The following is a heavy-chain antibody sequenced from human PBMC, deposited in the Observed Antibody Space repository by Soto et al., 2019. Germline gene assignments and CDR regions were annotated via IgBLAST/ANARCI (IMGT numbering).Heavy chain of an antibody. CDR1: GASISGHF. J-gene: IGHJ6*02. CDR2: IYNSGS. Sequence: SETLSFTCTVSGASISGHFWSWIRQPPGQGLEWIAYIYNSGSSYNPSLKSRVTISVDTSKNQLSLKLSSVIAADSAIYYCAINADVWGQGTTVT. CDR3: AINADV. V-gene: IGHV4-59*08.